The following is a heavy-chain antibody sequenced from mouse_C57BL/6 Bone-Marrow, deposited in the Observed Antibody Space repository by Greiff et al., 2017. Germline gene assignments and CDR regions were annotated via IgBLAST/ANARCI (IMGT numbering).Heavy chain of an antibody. V-gene: IGHV1-15*01. Sequence: SGAELVRPGASVTLSCKASGYTFTDYEMHWVKQTPVHGLEWIGAIDPETGGTAYNQKFKGKAILTADKSSSTAYMELRSLTSEDSAVYYCTRDGYYDYFDYWGQGTTLTVSS. J-gene: IGHJ2*01. CDR1: GYTFTDYE. CDR2: IDPETGGT. CDR3: TRDGYYDYFDY. D-gene: IGHD2-3*01.